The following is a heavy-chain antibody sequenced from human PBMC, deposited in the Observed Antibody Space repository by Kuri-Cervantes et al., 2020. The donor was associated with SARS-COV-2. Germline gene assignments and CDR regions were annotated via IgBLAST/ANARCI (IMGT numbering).Heavy chain of an antibody. J-gene: IGHJ3*02. CDR3: AKSEGGSYFRAFDI. Sequence: GESLKISCAASGFTFSSYGMHWVRQAPGKGLEWVAVISYDGSNKYYADSVKGRFTISRDNSKNTLYLQMNSLRAEDTAVYYSAKSEGGSYFRAFDIWGQGTMVTVSS. CDR1: GFTFSSYG. D-gene: IGHD1-26*01. V-gene: IGHV3-30*18. CDR2: ISYDGSNK.